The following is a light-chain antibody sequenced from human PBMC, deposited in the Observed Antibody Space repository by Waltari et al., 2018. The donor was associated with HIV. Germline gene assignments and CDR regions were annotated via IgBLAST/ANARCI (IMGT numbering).Light chain of an antibody. CDR2: QDS. Sequence: SYELTQPPSVSVSPGQTASITCSGDKLGDKYACWYRQKPGQSPVVVIYQDSKRPSGSPERFSGSNSGNTATLTISGTQAMDEADYYCQAWDSSTGVFGTGTKVTV. CDR3: QAWDSSTGV. V-gene: IGLV3-1*01. CDR1: KLGDKY. J-gene: IGLJ1*01.